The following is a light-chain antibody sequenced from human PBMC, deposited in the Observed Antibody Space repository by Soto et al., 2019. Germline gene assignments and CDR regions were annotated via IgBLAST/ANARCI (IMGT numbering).Light chain of an antibody. CDR3: SSHTTSSPVV. V-gene: IGLV2-14*01. Sequence: QSVLTQPASVSGSPGQSITISCTGTSSDVGGYKYVSWYQQHPGKAPKFMIYDVNNRPSGVSNRFSGSKSGNTASLTISGLQAEDEADYYSSSHTTSSPVVFGGGTKLTVL. CDR1: SSDVGGYKY. J-gene: IGLJ2*01. CDR2: DVN.